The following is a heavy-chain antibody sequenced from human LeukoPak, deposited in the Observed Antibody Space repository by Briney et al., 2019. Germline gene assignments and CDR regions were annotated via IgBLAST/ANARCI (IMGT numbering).Heavy chain of an antibody. J-gene: IGHJ5*02. D-gene: IGHD6-13*01. Sequence: GGSLRLSCAASGFTFSSYEMNWVRQAPGKGLEWVAVISYDGSNKYYADSVKGRFTISRDNSKNTLYLQMNSLRAEDTAVYYCARDRWAAGDNWFDPWGQGTLVTVSS. CDR2: ISYDGSNK. CDR1: GFTFSSYE. CDR3: ARDRWAAGDNWFDP. V-gene: IGHV3-30-3*01.